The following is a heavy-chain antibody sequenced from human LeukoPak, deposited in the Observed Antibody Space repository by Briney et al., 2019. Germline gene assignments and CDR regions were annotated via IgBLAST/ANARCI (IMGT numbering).Heavy chain of an antibody. D-gene: IGHD5-12*01. CDR3: ARGGLDAFDI. J-gene: IGHJ3*02. V-gene: IGHV3-21*01. Sequence: GGSLRLSCAASGFTFSSYSMNWVRQAPGKGLEWVSSISSSSSYIYYADSVKGRFTISRDNAKNSLYMQMNSLRAEDTAVYYCARGGLDAFDIWGQGTMVTVSS. CDR1: GFTFSSYS. CDR2: ISSSSSYI.